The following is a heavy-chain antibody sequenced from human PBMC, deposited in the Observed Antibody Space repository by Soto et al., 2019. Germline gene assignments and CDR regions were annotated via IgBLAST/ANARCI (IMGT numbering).Heavy chain of an antibody. CDR2: INPSGGST. Sequence: ASVKVSCKASGYTFTSYYMHWVRQAPGQGLEWMGIINPSGGSTSYAQEFQGRVTMTRDTSTSTVYMELSSLRSEDTAVYYCAREWSYDILTGHNWFDPWGQGTLVTVSS. CDR1: GYTFTSYY. V-gene: IGHV1-46*01. CDR3: AREWSYDILTGHNWFDP. J-gene: IGHJ5*02. D-gene: IGHD3-9*01.